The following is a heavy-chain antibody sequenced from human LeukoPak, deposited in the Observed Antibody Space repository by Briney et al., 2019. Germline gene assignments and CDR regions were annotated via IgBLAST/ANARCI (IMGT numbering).Heavy chain of an antibody. J-gene: IGHJ4*02. CDR2: ISGSGGST. Sequence: GGSLRLSCAASVFTFSSYAMRWVCQAPGKGLGWVSAISGSGGSTYYADSVKGRFTISRDNSKNTLYLQMNSLRAEDTAVYYCALEAYGDLFDYWGQGTLVTVSS. V-gene: IGHV3-23*01. CDR3: ALEAYGDLFDY. D-gene: IGHD4-17*01. CDR1: VFTFSSYA.